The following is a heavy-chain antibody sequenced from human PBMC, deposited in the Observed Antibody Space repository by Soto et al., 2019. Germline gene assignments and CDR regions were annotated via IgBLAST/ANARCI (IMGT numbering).Heavy chain of an antibody. D-gene: IGHD6-13*01. Sequence: SETLSLTCTVSGGSISSYYWSWIRQPAGKGLEWIGRIYTSGSTNYNPSLKSRVTMSVDTSKNQFSLKLSSVTAADTAVYYCARGSRIAAAGTRPYYYYGMDVWGQGTTVTVSS. J-gene: IGHJ6*02. V-gene: IGHV4-4*07. CDR1: GGSISSYY. CDR3: ARGSRIAAAGTRPYYYYGMDV. CDR2: IYTSGST.